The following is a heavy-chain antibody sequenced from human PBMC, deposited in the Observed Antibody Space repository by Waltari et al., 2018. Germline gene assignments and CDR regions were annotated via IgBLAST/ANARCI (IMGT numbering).Heavy chain of an antibody. Sequence: GLEWVSLISWDGGSTYYADSVKGRFTISRDNSKNSLYLQMNSLRAEDTALYYCAKDRGGSSGWYGAWGQGTLVTVSS. J-gene: IGHJ5*02. CDR2: ISWDGGST. D-gene: IGHD6-19*01. V-gene: IGHV3-43D*04. CDR3: AKDRGGSSGWYGA.